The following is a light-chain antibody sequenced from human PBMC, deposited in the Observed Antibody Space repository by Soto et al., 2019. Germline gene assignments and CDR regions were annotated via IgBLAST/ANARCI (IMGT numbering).Light chain of an antibody. V-gene: IGKV3-15*01. CDR1: QSVSSN. Sequence: MVMTQSPATLSVSPGERDTLSCRASQSVSSNLAWYQQKPGQAPRLLISGASTRATGVPARFSGSGSGTDVTLTISSLHSEDFAVYYCLQYNNWPPYTFGQGTKLEI. CDR3: LQYNNWPPYT. J-gene: IGKJ2*01. CDR2: GAS.